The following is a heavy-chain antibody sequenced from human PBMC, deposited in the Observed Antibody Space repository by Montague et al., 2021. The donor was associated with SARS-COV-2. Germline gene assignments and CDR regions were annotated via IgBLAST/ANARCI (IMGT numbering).Heavy chain of an antibody. CDR1: GFTFSSYG. J-gene: IGHJ2*01. Sequence: SLRLSCAASGFTFSSYGMHWVRQAPGKGLEWVAVIWYDGSNKHYADSVKGRFTISRDNSKNTLYLQMNSLGAEDTAVYYCAKEIIEVAADWYFDLWGRGTLVTVSS. CDR3: AKEIIEVAADWYFDL. V-gene: IGHV3-33*06. CDR2: IWYDGSNK. D-gene: IGHD6-19*01.